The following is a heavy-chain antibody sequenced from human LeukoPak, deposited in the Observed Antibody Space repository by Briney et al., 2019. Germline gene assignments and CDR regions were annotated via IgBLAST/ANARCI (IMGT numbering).Heavy chain of an antibody. V-gene: IGHV3-48*03. CDR2: ISSSGSTI. CDR3: AGDRVDSSGYKWPGIDY. J-gene: IGHJ4*02. Sequence: GGSLRLSCAASGFIFRSYEMNWVRQAPGKGLEWVSYISSSGSTIYYADSVKGRFTISRDNAKNSLYLQMNSLRAEDTAVYYCAGDRVDSSGYKWPGIDYWGQGTLVTVSS. CDR1: GFIFRSYE. D-gene: IGHD3-22*01.